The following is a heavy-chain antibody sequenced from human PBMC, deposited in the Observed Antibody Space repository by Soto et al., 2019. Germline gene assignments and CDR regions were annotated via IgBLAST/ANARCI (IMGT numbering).Heavy chain of an antibody. Sequence: GGSLRLSCAASGFAFGSYGMHWVRQATGKGLEWVAVISHDAVNKVYADYVRGRFTISRDNYKNTLFLEMNSLSAEDTAVYYCAKAQHGYTSGWYFDYWGQGALVTVSS. V-gene: IGHV3-30*18. CDR1: GFAFGSYG. CDR2: ISHDAVNK. D-gene: IGHD6-19*01. J-gene: IGHJ4*02. CDR3: AKAQHGYTSGWYFDY.